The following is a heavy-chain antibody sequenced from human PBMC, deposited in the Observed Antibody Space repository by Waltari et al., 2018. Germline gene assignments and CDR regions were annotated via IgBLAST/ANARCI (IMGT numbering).Heavy chain of an antibody. J-gene: IGHJ4*02. CDR3: ARRGSGYYSDY. Sequence: EVQLVQSGAEVKKPGESLTISCKGSGYSFTSYWIGWVRRMPGKCLEWMGIMYPGDSDTRYIPSYEGQVTISADKSISTAYLQWSSLKASDTVMYYCARRGSGYYSDYWGQGTLVTVSS. CDR1: GYSFTSYW. V-gene: IGHV5-51*01. D-gene: IGHD3-22*01. CDR2: MYPGDSDT.